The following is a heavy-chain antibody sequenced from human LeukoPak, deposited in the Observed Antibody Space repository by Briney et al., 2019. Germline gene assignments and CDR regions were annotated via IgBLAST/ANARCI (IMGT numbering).Heavy chain of an antibody. D-gene: IGHD3-10*01. CDR1: GYSFTTYW. J-gene: IGHJ4*02. CDR2: IYPGDSDI. CDR3: TRHSSGSGIFPDY. V-gene: IGHV5-51*01. Sequence: GESLKISCKGSGYSFTTYWIGWVRQMPGEGLKWMGIIYPGDSDIRYSPSFQGQVTISADKSINTAYLQWSSLKASDSAMYYCTRHSSGSGIFPDYWGQGTLVTVSS.